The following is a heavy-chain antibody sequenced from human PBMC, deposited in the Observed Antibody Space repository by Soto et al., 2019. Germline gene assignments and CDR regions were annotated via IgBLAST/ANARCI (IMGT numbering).Heavy chain of an antibody. D-gene: IGHD6-13*01. CDR1: GFTFSSYW. Sequence: EVQLVESGGGLVQPGGSLRLSCAASGFTFSSYWMSWVRQAPGKGLEWVANIKQDGSEKYYVDSVKGRFTISRDNAKNSLYLQMNSLRAEDTAVYYCARVPYSRQQLVWYYYYMDVWGKGTTVTVSS. V-gene: IGHV3-7*01. CDR2: IKQDGSEK. CDR3: ARVPYSRQQLVWYYYYMDV. J-gene: IGHJ6*03.